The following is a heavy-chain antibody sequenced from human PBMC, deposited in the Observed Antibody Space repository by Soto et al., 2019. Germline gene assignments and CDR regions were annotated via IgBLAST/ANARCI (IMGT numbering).Heavy chain of an antibody. CDR3: AREGGQLWQRTYGMDV. Sequence: QVQLVQSGAEVKKPGASVKVSCKASGYTFTGYYMHWVRQAPGQGLEWMGWINPNSGGTNYAQKFQGWVTMTRDTSVRTAYMELGRLRSDDTAVYYCAREGGQLWQRTYGMDVWGQGTTVTVSS. V-gene: IGHV1-2*04. J-gene: IGHJ6*02. CDR1: GYTFTGYY. CDR2: INPNSGGT. D-gene: IGHD5-18*01.